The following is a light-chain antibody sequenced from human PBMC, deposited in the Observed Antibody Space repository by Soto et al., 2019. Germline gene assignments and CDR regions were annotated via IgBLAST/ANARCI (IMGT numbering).Light chain of an antibody. V-gene: IGKV3-20*01. J-gene: IGKJ5*01. Sequence: EIVMTQSPATLSVSPGEGATLSCRASQSLSSSFLAWYQQKPGQAPRLIIYGASSRAAGIPDRFSGSGSGTDFTLTISSLEPEDFAVYYCQQFGSSLLTFGHGTRLE. CDR3: QQFGSSLLT. CDR2: GAS. CDR1: QSLSSSF.